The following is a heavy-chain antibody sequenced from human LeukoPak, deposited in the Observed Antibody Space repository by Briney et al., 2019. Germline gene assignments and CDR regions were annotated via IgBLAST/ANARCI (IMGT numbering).Heavy chain of an antibody. D-gene: IGHD3-22*01. Sequence: PGGSLRLSCTASGFTFGDYAMSWVRQAPGKGLEWVGFIRSKAFGGTTEYAASVKGRFTISRDDSKSIAYLQMNSLKTEDTAVYYCTRDGGYYDSSGSFDYWGKGTLVTVSS. J-gene: IGHJ4*02. V-gene: IGHV3-49*04. CDR3: TRDGGYYDSSGSFDY. CDR1: GFTFGDYA. CDR2: IRSKAFGGTT.